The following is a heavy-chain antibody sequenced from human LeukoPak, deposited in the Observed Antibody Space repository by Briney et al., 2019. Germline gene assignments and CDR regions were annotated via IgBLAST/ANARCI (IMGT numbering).Heavy chain of an antibody. D-gene: IGHD7-27*01. Sequence: ASVKVSCKASGYTFTDYYIHWVRQAPGQGLEWMGWINPNSSVTNFAQKFQGRVTLTRDTSISTAYMELSGLRSDDTAVYYCARKAPGHPFDYWGQGTLVTVSS. J-gene: IGHJ4*02. V-gene: IGHV1-2*02. CDR3: ARKAPGHPFDY. CDR1: GYTFTDYY. CDR2: INPNSSVT.